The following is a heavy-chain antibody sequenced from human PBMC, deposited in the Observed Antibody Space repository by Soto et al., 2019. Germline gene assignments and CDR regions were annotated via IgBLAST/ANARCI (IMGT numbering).Heavy chain of an antibody. CDR2: ISGSSGST. D-gene: IGHD7-27*01. J-gene: IGHJ4*02. Sequence: GGSLRLSCAASGFTFSSYAMSWVRQAPGKGLEWVSAISGSSGSTYYADSVKGRFTISRDNSKNTLYLQMNSLRAEDTAVYYCAKDRDWGYYFDYRRQGTLVTVSS. V-gene: IGHV3-23*01. CDR3: AKDRDWGYYFDY. CDR1: GFTFSSYA.